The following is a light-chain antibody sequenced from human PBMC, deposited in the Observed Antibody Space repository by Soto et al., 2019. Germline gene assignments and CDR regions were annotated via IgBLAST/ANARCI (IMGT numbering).Light chain of an antibody. CDR3: QQGSNWPPLT. V-gene: IGKV3-11*01. J-gene: IGKJ4*01. Sequence: EIVLTQSPVPLSLSPGETATLSCRASQSVGTYLAWYQLKSGQAPRLLIYEASKRATGIPARFIGRGSGTDFTLTISSLEPEDFALYYCQQGSNWPPLTFGGGTKVEIK. CDR1: QSVGTY. CDR2: EAS.